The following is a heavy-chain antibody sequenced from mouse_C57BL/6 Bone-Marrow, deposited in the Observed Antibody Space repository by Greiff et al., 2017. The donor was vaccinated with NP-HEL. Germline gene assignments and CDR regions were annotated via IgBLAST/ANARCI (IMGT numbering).Heavy chain of an antibody. J-gene: IGHJ3*01. CDR3: TRETLTGPSWFAY. CDR1: GFTFSSYA. CDR2: ISSGGDYI. Sequence: EVKVEESGEGLVKPGGSLKLSCAASGFTFSSYAMSWVRQTPEKRLEWVAYISSGGDYIYYADTVKGRFTISIDNARNTLYLQMSSLKSEDTAMYYCTRETLTGPSWFAYWGQGTLVTVSA. V-gene: IGHV5-9-1*02. D-gene: IGHD4-1*01.